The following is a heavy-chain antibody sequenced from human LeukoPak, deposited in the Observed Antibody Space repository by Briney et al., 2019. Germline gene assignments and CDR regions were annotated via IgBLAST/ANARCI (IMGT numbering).Heavy chain of an antibody. CDR3: ARGRQRVGYCSGGSCYPRSNYYYYGMDV. V-gene: IGHV4-34*01. J-gene: IGHJ6*02. D-gene: IGHD2-15*01. CDR1: GGSFSGYY. Sequence: PSETLSLTCAVYGGSFSGYYWSWIRQPPGKGLEWIGEINHSGSTNYNPSLKSRVTISVDTSKNQFSLKLSSVTAADTAVYYCARGRQRVGYCSGGSCYPRSNYYYYGMDVWGQGTTVTVSS. CDR2: INHSGST.